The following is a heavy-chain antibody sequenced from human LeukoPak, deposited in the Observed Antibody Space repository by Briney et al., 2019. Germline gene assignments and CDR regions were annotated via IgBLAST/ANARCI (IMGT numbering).Heavy chain of an antibody. V-gene: IGHV1-18*04. CDR2: INTYNVNT. J-gene: IGHJ4*02. Sequence: ASVKVSCKASGYTFTGYYMHWVRQAPGQGLEWMGWINTYNVNTNYAQKFQGRVTLTTDASTSTAYMELRNLRSDDTAVYYCARDSRRGYSYGYDYWGQGTLATVSS. D-gene: IGHD5-18*01. CDR1: GYTFTGYY. CDR3: ARDSRRGYSYGYDY.